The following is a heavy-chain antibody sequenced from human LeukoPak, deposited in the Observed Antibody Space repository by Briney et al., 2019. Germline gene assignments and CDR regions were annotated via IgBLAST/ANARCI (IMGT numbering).Heavy chain of an antibody. J-gene: IGHJ4*02. Sequence: ASVKVPCKASGYTFTGYYMHWVRQAPGQGLEWMGWINPNSGGTNYAQKFQGRVTMTRDTSISTAYMELSRLRSDDTAVYYCARPMKQKYYYDSSGYYLDYWGQGTLVTVSS. CDR1: GYTFTGYY. CDR2: INPNSGGT. D-gene: IGHD3-22*01. V-gene: IGHV1-2*02. CDR3: ARPMKQKYYYDSSGYYLDY.